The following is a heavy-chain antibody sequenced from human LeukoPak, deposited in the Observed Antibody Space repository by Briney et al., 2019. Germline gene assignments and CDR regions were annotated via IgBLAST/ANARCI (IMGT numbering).Heavy chain of an antibody. D-gene: IGHD6-19*01. CDR1: GFTFSSYS. J-gene: IGHJ4*02. CDR2: ISSSSSYI. CDR3: AKDRRGRSGWYYFDY. V-gene: IGHV3-21*04. Sequence: GGSLRLSCAASGFTFSSYSMNWVRQAPGKGLEWVSSISSSSSYIYYADSVKGRFTISRDNAKNSLYLQMNSLRAEDTAVYYCAKDRRGRSGWYYFDYWGQGTLVTVSS.